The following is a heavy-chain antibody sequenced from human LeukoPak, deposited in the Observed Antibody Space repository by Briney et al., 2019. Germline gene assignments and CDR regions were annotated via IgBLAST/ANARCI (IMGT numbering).Heavy chain of an antibody. V-gene: IGHV4-4*07. J-gene: IGHJ4*02. CDR3: ARSGADYYALFDY. CDR1: GGSISSYY. CDR2: IYTSGST. Sequence: SETLSLTCTVSGGSISSYYWSWIRQPAGKGLEGIGRIYTSGSTTYNPSLKSRVTISVDKSKNQFSLKLSSVTAADTAVYYCARSGADYYALFDYWGQGTLVTVSS. D-gene: IGHD3-10*01.